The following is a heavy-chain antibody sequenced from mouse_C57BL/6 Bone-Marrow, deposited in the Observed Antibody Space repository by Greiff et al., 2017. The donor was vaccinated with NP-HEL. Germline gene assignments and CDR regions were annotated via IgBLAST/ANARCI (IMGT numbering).Heavy chain of an antibody. Sequence: QVQLQQPGAELVMPGASVKLSCKASGYTFTSYWMHWVKQRPGQGLEWIGEIDPSDSYTNYNQKFKGKSTLTVDKSSSTAYMQLSSLTSEDAAVYYCERMDYRFAYGGQGTLVNVSA. D-gene: IGHD2-12*01. CDR2: IDPSDSYT. V-gene: IGHV1-69*01. J-gene: IGHJ3*01. CDR1: GYTFTSYW. CDR3: ERMDYRFAY.